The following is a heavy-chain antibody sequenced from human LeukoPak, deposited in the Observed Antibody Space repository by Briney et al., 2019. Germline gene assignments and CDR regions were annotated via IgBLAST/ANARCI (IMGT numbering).Heavy chain of an antibody. Sequence: SETLSLTCTVSGGSISSSSYYWGWIRQPPGKGLEWIGSIYYSGSTYYNPSLKSRVTISVDTSKNQFSLKLSSVTAADTAVYYCARRFLEWLFGPNWFDPWGQGTLVTASS. CDR3: ARRFLEWLFGPNWFDP. CDR2: IYYSGST. J-gene: IGHJ5*02. CDR1: GGSISSSSYY. V-gene: IGHV4-39*01. D-gene: IGHD3-3*01.